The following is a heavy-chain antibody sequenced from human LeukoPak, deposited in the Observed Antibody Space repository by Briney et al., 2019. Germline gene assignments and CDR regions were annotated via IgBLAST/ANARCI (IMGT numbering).Heavy chain of an antibody. CDR2: IYHSGST. Sequence: SETPSLTCTVSGYSISSGYYWGWIRQPPGKGLEWIGSIYHSGSTYYNPSLKSRVTISVDTSKNQFSLKLSSVTAADTAVYYCARGGLSTDYWGQGTLVTVSS. CDR3: ARGGLSTDY. CDR1: GYSISSGYY. J-gene: IGHJ4*02. V-gene: IGHV4-38-2*02. D-gene: IGHD1-26*01.